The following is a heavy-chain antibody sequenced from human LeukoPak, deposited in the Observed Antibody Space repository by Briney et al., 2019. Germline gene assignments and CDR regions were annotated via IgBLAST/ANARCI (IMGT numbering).Heavy chain of an antibody. Sequence: PSETLSLTCAVYGGSFSGYYWSWIRQPPGKGLEWIGEINHSGSTNYNPSLKSRVAISVDTSKNQFSLKLSSVTAADTAIYYCAKRGLPAALFRWGQGTLVTVSS. D-gene: IGHD2-2*01. CDR3: AKRGLPAALFR. J-gene: IGHJ4*02. CDR2: INHSGST. CDR1: GGSFSGYY. V-gene: IGHV4-34*01.